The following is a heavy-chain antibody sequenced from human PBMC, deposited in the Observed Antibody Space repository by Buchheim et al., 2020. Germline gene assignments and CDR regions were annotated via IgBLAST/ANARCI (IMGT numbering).Heavy chain of an antibody. D-gene: IGHD5-18*01. Sequence: QVQLVESGGGVVQPGRSLRLSCAASGFTFSSYGMHWVRQAPGKGLEWVAVIWYDGSNKYYADSVKGRFTISRDNSKNTLYLQMNSLSAEDTAVYYCARDPEPYGYINWLDPWGQGTL. J-gene: IGHJ5*02. CDR2: IWYDGSNK. CDR3: ARDPEPYGYINWLDP. V-gene: IGHV3-33*01. CDR1: GFTFSSYG.